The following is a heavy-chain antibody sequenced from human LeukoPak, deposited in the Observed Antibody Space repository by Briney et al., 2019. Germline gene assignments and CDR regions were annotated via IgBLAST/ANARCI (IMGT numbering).Heavy chain of an antibody. CDR2: IWYDGSNK. D-gene: IGHD3-3*01. CDR1: GFTFSSYG. CDR3: ARATYGFLEWSYYYYGMDV. J-gene: IGHJ6*02. Sequence: GGSLRLSCAASGFTFSSYGMHWVRQAPGKGLEWVAVIWYDGSNKYYADSVKGRFTISRDNSKNTLYLQTNSLRAEDTAVYYCARATYGFLEWSYYYYGMDVWGQGTTVTVSS. V-gene: IGHV3-33*01.